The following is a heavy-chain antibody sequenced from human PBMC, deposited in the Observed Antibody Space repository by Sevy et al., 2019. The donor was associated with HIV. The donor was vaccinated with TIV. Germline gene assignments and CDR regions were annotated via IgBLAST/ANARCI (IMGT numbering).Heavy chain of an antibody. Sequence: GGSLRLSCAASGFTFGSYAVSWVRQAPGKGLEWVSAISGGGGATYYSDSVKGRFTISRDNSKNTLYLQMNSLRAEDTAVYYCAKHISSGYYYYYYTDVWGKGTTVTVSS. D-gene: IGHD6-6*01. CDR1: GFTFGSYA. CDR2: ISGGGGAT. CDR3: AKHISSGYYYYYYTDV. J-gene: IGHJ6*03. V-gene: IGHV3-23*01.